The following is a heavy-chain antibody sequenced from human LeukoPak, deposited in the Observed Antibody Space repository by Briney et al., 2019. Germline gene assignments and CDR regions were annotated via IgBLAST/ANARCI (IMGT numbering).Heavy chain of an antibody. V-gene: IGHV4-4*07. J-gene: IGHJ5*02. CDR1: GGSISSYY. CDR2: IHTSGST. CDR3: ARGTYYYDSSGYYRFDP. Sequence: SETLSLTCTVSGGSISSYYWSWIRQPAGKGLEWIGRIHTSGSTNYNPSLKSRVIMSVDTSKNQFSLKLNSVTAADTAMYYCARGTYYYDSSGYYRFDPWGQGTLVTVSS. D-gene: IGHD3-22*01.